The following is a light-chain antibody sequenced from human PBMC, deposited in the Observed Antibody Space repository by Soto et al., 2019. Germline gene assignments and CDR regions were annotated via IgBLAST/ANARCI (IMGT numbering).Light chain of an antibody. V-gene: IGLV2-14*01. Sequence: QSVLTQPASVSGSPGQSITISCTGTSSDVGAYNYVSWYQQHPGKAPKLMIYEVSLRPSGVSYRFSGSKSANTASLTISGLQAEDEADYYCGTWDSSLSAGVFGGGTQLTVL. J-gene: IGLJ2*01. CDR3: GTWDSSLSAGV. CDR2: EVS. CDR1: SSDVGAYNY.